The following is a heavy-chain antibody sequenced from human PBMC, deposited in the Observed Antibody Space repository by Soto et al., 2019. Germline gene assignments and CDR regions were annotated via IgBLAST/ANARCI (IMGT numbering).Heavy chain of an antibody. V-gene: IGHV4-30-4*01. D-gene: IGHD7-27*01. J-gene: IGHJ5*01. CDR3: ARGRYCLTGRCFPNWFDS. CDR2: IYKSATT. Sequence: SETLSLTCSVSGDSISNLDYFWAWIRQPPGQALEYIGYIYKSATTYYNPSFESRVAISVDTSKSQSSLNVTSVTAADTAVYFCARGRYCLTGRCFPNWFDSWGQGALVTVSS. CDR1: GDSISNLDYF.